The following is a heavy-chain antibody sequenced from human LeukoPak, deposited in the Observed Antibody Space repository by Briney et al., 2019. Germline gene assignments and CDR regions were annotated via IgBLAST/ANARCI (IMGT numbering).Heavy chain of an antibody. CDR2: IYYSGST. D-gene: IGHD4-17*01. Sequence: PSETLSLTCTVSGGSISSYYWSWIRQPPGKGLEWIGYIYYSGSTNYNPSLKSRVTISVDTSKNQLSLKLSSVTAADTAVYYCARVGPTDDYGDSHDAFDIWGQGTLVAVSS. J-gene: IGHJ3*02. CDR1: GGSISSYY. CDR3: ARVGPTDDYGDSHDAFDI. V-gene: IGHV4-59*08.